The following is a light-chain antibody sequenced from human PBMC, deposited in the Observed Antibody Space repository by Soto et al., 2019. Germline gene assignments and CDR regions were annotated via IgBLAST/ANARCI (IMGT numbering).Light chain of an antibody. CDR3: QQYKSYST. CDR1: QSISTW. V-gene: IGKV1-5*01. J-gene: IGKJ1*01. Sequence: DLQMTQSPSPLSASVGDRVTITCRASQSISTWLAWYQQKPGKAPKLLIYDASSLESGVPSRFSGSVSGTEFTLTISSLQPDDFATYYCQQYKSYSTFGQGTKVDIK. CDR2: DAS.